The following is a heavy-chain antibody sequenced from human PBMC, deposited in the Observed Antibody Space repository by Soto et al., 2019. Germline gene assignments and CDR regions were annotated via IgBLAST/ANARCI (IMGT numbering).Heavy chain of an antibody. CDR3: VRGGGGGQFDS. J-gene: IGHJ4*02. Sequence: GGSLRLSCEVSGFTFSDFYMSWIRQSPGKGLEWLSYISPKSNYKQYAESVKGRHTISRDNAKNSLSLQMNSLRVEDTAVYYCVRGGGGGQFDSWGQGTLVT. CDR2: ISPKSNYK. V-gene: IGHV3-11*06. CDR1: GFTFSDFY. D-gene: IGHD2-21*01.